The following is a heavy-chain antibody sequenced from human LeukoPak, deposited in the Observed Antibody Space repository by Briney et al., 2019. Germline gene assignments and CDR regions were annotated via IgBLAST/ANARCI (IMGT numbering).Heavy chain of an antibody. Sequence: GRSLRLSCAASGFTFDDYAMHWVRQAPGKGLEWVSGISWNSGSIGYADSVKGRFTISRDNAKNSLYLQMNSLRAEDTALYYCAKGTGYDSSGYYYDAFDIWGQGTMVTVSS. V-gene: IGHV3-9*01. CDR2: ISWNSGSI. J-gene: IGHJ3*02. CDR3: AKGTGYDSSGYYYDAFDI. CDR1: GFTFDDYA. D-gene: IGHD3-22*01.